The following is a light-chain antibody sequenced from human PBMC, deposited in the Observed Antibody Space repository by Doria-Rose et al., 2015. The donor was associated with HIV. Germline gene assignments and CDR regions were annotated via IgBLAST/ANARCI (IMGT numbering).Light chain of an antibody. V-gene: IGLV2-14*03. CDR1: STDVGGYNY. CDR3: SSYTTSSTLV. J-gene: IGLJ3*02. CDR2: DVS. Sequence: QSVLTQPASGSGSPGQSIIISCTGTSTDVGGYNYVSWYQQHPGKAPKLMIYDVSNRPSGVSNRFSGSKSGNTASLTISGLQAEDEADYYCSSYTTSSTLVFGGGTKLTVL.